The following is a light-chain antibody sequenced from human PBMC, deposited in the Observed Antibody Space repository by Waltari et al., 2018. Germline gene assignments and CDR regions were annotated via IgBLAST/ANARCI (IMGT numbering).Light chain of an antibody. CDR3: QSYDSTLNVVV. J-gene: IGLJ2*01. Sequence: QSVLTQPPSVSGAPGQWVTISCTGSSSNIGTCYDVHWYQHLPGTAPKLLIYGNTNRPSGVPDRCSGSKSGTSGSLAITGLQAEDEADYFCQSYDSTLNVVVFGGGTKLTVL. V-gene: IGLV1-40*01. CDR1: SSNIGTCYD. CDR2: GNT.